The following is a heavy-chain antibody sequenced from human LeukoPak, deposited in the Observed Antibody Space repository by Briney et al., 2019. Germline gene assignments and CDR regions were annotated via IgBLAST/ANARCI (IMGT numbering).Heavy chain of an antibody. CDR3: ASSGSYFQADY. Sequence: SETLSLTCTVSGYSISSGYYWAWIRQPPGKGLEWIGSIYHSGSTYYNPSLKRRVTISVDTSKNQFSLKLSPVTAADTAVYYCASSGSYFQADYWGQGTLVTVSS. J-gene: IGHJ4*02. CDR1: GYSISSGYY. CDR2: IYHSGST. D-gene: IGHD3-10*01. V-gene: IGHV4-38-2*02.